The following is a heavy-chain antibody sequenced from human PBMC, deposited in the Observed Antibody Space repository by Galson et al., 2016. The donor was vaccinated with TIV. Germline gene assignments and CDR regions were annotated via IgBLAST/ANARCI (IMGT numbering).Heavy chain of an antibody. CDR3: ARYSGESYAMDV. Sequence: SLRLSCAASGFTLSDYYMSWIRQAPGKGLEWLSYIRYNGSPKYDADSMKGRLTISRDIAKNSMYLDMNSLRAEDPAVYYCARYSGESYAMDVWGQGTTVTVSS. CDR2: IRYNGSPK. V-gene: IGHV3-11*01. J-gene: IGHJ6*02. D-gene: IGHD1-26*01. CDR1: GFTLSDYY.